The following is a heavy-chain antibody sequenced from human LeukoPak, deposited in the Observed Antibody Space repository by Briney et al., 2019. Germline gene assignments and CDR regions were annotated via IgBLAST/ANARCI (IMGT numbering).Heavy chain of an antibody. CDR2: ISTSGGRT. CDR1: GFTFSSYA. V-gene: IGHV3-23*01. J-gene: IGHJ4*02. D-gene: IGHD1-26*01. Sequence: PGGSLRLSCAASGFTFSSYAMTWVRQAPGKGLEWVSAISTSGGRTYYADSVRGRFTISRDNSKNTLHLQMSSLRAEDTAIYYCAKDPLLRGATYDFWGQGTLVTVSS. CDR3: AKDPLLRGATYDF.